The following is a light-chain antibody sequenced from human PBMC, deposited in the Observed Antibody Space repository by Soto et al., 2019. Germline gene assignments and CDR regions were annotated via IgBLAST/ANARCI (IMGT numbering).Light chain of an antibody. CDR3: QQRSNWPPIT. CDR2: GAS. CDR1: QSVSSN. Sequence: EIFMAQSPATLSVSPGERATLSCKASQSVSSNLAWYQQKPGQAPRLLIYGASTRATGIPARFSGSGSGTDFTLTISSLEPEDFAVYYCQQRSNWPPITFGQGTRLEIK. V-gene: IGKV3-15*01. J-gene: IGKJ5*01.